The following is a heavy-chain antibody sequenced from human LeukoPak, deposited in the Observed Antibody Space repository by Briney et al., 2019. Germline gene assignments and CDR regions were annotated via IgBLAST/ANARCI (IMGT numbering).Heavy chain of an antibody. CDR2: MNPNSGNT. V-gene: IGHV1-8*01. CDR3: ARVIAVAGFLYFDY. D-gene: IGHD6-19*01. Sequence: ASVEVSCKASGYTFTSYDINWVRQATGQGLEWVGWMNPNSGNTGYAQKFQGRVTMTRNTSISTAYMELSSLRSEDTAVYYCARVIAVAGFLYFDYWGQGTLVTVSS. J-gene: IGHJ4*02. CDR1: GYTFTSYD.